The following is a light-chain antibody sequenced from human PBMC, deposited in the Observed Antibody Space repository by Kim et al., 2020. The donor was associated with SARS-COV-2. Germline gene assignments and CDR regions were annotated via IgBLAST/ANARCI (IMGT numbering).Light chain of an antibody. CDR3: LQHFNYPRVT. CDR1: KSINAV. J-gene: IGKJ4*01. V-gene: IGKV1-17*02. Sequence: GGNDAHIPGPASKSINAVLGCYQQNPGRAPNRLIYTAFRLEGGVSSRFSGSGSGTEFTLTISNLQPEDIATYYCLQHFNYPRVTFGGGTKVDIK. CDR2: TAF.